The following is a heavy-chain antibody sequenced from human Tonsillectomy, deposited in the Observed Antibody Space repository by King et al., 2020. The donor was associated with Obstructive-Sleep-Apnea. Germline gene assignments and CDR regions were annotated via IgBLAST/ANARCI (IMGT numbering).Heavy chain of an antibody. CDR3: ARAPRNRYGDYANRAVDI. V-gene: IGHV3-74*01. CDR2: SNGDGSST. CDR1: GFTFSSYW. J-gene: IGHJ3*02. D-gene: IGHD4-17*01. Sequence: VQLVQSGGGLVQPGGSLRLSCAGSGFTFSSYWMYWVRQAPGKGLVWVSRSNGDGSSTRYADSVKGRFAISRDNAKNTLFLQMDSLRAEDTAVHYCARAPRNRYGDYANRAVDIWGQGTMVTVSS.